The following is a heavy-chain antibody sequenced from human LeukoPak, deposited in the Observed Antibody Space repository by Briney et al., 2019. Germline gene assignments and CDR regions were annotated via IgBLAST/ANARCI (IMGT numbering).Heavy chain of an antibody. CDR1: GFTVSSNY. D-gene: IGHD4-23*01. CDR3: ARGRAGLASLRGTTVAPHGAFDI. Sequence: GGSLRLSCAASGFTVSSNYMSWVRQAPGKGLEWVSAIYSGGSTYYADSVKGRFTISRDNSKNTLYLQMNSLRAEDTAVYYCARGRAGLASLRGTTVAPHGAFDIWGQGTMVTVSS. V-gene: IGHV3-53*01. CDR2: IYSGGST. J-gene: IGHJ3*02.